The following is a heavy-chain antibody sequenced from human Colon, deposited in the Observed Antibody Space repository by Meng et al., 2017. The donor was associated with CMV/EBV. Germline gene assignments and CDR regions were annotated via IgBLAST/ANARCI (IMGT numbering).Heavy chain of an antibody. CDR1: GYSFSTYD. J-gene: IGHJ4*02. CDR2: MNPNSGHT. D-gene: IGHD2-21*01. V-gene: IGHV1-8*01. CDR3: VRGRVVGGG. Sequence: ASVKVSCKTSGYSFSTYDIHWVRQASGQGLEWMGWMNPNSGHTAYAQKFQGRVTMTRDTSTTTAYLEVTSLRSDDTAVYYCVRGRVVGGGWGQGTLVTVSS.